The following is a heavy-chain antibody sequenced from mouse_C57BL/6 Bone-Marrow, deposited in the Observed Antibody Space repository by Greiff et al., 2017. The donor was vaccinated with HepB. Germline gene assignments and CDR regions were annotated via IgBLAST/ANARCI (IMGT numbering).Heavy chain of an antibody. D-gene: IGHD2-2*01. CDR1: GYTFTDYY. V-gene: IGHV1-19*01. CDR3: ARKGGSTMVMTDGYWYFDV. CDR2: INPYNGGT. Sequence: EVHLQQSGPVLVKPGASVKMSCKASGYTFTDYYMNWVKQSHGKSLEWIGVINPYNGGTSYNQKFKGKATLTVDKSSSTAYMELNSLTSEDSAVYYCARKGGSTMVMTDGYWYFDVWGTGTTVTVSS. J-gene: IGHJ1*03.